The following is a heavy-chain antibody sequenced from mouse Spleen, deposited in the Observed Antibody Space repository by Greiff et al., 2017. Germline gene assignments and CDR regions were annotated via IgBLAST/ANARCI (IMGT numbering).Heavy chain of an antibody. Sequence: QVQLKESGPELVKPGASVKISCKASGYAFSSSWMNWVKQRPGKGLEWIGRIYPGDGDTNYNGKFKGKATLTADKSSSTAYMQLSSLTSEDSAVYFCARGGITMGSFDYWGQGTTLTVSS. CDR3: ARGGITMGSFDY. J-gene: IGHJ2*01. CDR2: IYPGDGDT. D-gene: IGHD1-1*02. V-gene: IGHV1-82*01. CDR1: GYAFSSSW.